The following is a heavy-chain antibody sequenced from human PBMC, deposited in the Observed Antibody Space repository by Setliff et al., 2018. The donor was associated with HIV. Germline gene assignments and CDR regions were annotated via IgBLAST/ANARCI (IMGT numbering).Heavy chain of an antibody. CDR1: GFTFSSNW. CDR2: IKQDGSEK. D-gene: IGHD2-2*01. CDR3: ASHFGYCSSTSCEGY. J-gene: IGHJ4*02. Sequence: PGGSLRLSCAASGFTFSSNWMGWVRQAPGKGLQWVANIKQDGSEKYYVDSVKGRFTISRDNAKNSLYLQMNSLRAEDTAVYYCASHFGYCSSTSCEGYWGQGALVTVSS. V-gene: IGHV3-7*03.